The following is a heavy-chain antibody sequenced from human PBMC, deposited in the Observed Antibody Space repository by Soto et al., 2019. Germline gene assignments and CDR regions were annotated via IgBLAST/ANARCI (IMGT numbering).Heavy chain of an antibody. CDR3: ASMGYNWNDVGWFDP. D-gene: IGHD1-1*01. CDR2: IKQDGSEK. J-gene: IGHJ5*02. CDR1: GFTFSSYW. Sequence: EVQLVESGGGLVQPGGSLRLSCAASGFTFSSYWMSWVRQAPGKGLEWVANIKQDGSEKYYVDSVKGRFTISRDNAKTSLYLQMNSLRAEDTAVYYCASMGYNWNDVGWFDPWGQGTLVTVSS. V-gene: IGHV3-7*01.